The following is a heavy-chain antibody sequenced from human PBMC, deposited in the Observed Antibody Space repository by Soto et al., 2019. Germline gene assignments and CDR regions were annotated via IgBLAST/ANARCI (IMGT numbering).Heavy chain of an antibody. V-gene: IGHV4-59*01. CDR2: IYYSGST. CDR1: GGSISNYY. Sequence: SETLSLTCPVSGGSISNYYWSWIRQPPGKGLEWIGYIYYSGSTNYNPSLMSRVTISVDTSENRFSLNLSSVTAADTAIYYCARGFYYYYMDLWGRGTTVTVSS. J-gene: IGHJ6*03. CDR3: ARGFYYYYMDL.